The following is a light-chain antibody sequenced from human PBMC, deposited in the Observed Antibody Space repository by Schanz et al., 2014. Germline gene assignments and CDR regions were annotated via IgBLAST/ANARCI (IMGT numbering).Light chain of an antibody. CDR1: QSVSSSY. J-gene: IGKJ2*01. CDR3: QQYSSTPDT. CDR2: GAS. V-gene: IGKV3-20*01. Sequence: ELVLTQSPGTLSLSPGERATLSCRASQSVSSSYLAWYQQKPGQAPRLLIYGASSRATGIPDRFSGSGSGTDFTLTISSLQAEDVAVYYCQQYSSTPDTFGQGTKLEIK.